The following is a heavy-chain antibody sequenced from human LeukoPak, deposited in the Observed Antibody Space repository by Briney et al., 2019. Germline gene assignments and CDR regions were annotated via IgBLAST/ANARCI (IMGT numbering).Heavy chain of an antibody. CDR1: GFTVSSNY. CDR2: IYSGGST. Sequence: QPGGSLRLSCAASGFTVSSNYMSWVRQAPGRGLEWVSLIYSGGSTYYADSVKGRFTISRDNSKNTLYLQMNSLRAEDTAVYYCARSLRTSGWFNWGPGTLVTVSS. J-gene: IGHJ4*02. D-gene: IGHD6-19*01. CDR3: ARSLRTSGWFN. V-gene: IGHV3-66*01.